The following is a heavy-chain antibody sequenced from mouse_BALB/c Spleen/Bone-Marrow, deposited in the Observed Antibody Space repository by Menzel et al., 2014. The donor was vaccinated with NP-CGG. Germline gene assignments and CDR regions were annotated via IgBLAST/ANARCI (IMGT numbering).Heavy chain of an antibody. J-gene: IGHJ4*01. CDR1: GYAFSSSW. CDR2: IFPGDGDT. Sequence: QVQLKESGPELVRPGASVKISCKASGYAFSSSWMNWVKQRPGQGLEWIGRIFPGDGDTYYNGKFKGKATLTADESSSTAYMQLSSLTSVDSAVYFCARSDGYRAMDYWGQGTSVTVSS. V-gene: IGHV1-82*01. CDR3: ARSDGYRAMDY. D-gene: IGHD2-3*01.